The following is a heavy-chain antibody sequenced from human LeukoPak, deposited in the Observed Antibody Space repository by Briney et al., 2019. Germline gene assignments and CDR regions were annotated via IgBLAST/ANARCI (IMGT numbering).Heavy chain of an antibody. Sequence: SVKVSCKASGGTFSSYAISWVRQAPGQGLEWMGGIIPIFGTANCAQKFQGRVTITADESTSTAYMELSSLRSEDTAVYYCAREDARSNWNLLGYYYYGMDVWGQGTTVTVSS. V-gene: IGHV1-69*13. J-gene: IGHJ6*02. CDR2: IIPIFGTA. CDR1: GGTFSSYA. CDR3: AREDARSNWNLLGYYYYGMDV. D-gene: IGHD1-1*01.